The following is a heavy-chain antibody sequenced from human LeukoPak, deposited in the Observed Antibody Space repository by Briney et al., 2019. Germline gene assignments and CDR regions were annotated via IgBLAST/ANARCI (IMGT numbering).Heavy chain of an antibody. Sequence: PGGSLRLSCADSGFTVSSNYMRCVRQAPGNGLEWVSVIYSGGSTHYADSVKGRFTISRDNSKNTLYLQMNSLRAEDTAVYYCARDRLHYDSLTGYPADWGQGTLVTVSS. CDR2: IYSGGST. J-gene: IGHJ4*02. CDR3: ARDRLHYDSLTGYPAD. CDR1: GFTVSSNY. D-gene: IGHD3-9*01. V-gene: IGHV3-66*01.